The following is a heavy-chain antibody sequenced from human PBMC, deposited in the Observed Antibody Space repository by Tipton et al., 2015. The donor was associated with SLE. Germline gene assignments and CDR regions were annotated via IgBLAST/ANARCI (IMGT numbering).Heavy chain of an antibody. J-gene: IGHJ6*03. V-gene: IGHV3-11*01. CDR1: GFTFSDYY. D-gene: IGHD6-6*01. CDR3: ARDSSPPYYYCYMDV. Sequence: GSLRLSCAASGFTFSDYYMSWIRQAPGKGLEWVSYISSSGSAIHYADSVKGRFTISRDNAKNSLYLQMNSLRAEDTAVYYCARDSSPPYYYCYMDVWGKGTTVTVSS. CDR2: ISSSGSAI.